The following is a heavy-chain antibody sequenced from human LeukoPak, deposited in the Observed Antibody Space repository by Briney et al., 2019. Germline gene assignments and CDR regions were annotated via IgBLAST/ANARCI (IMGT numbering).Heavy chain of an antibody. V-gene: IGHV1-2*02. J-gene: IGHJ4*02. Sequence: GASVKVPCKASGYTFTDYYIHWVRQAPGQGLEWMGWINPNNDGTNYAQKFQGRVTMTRDTSISTAYMELTRLRSDDTAVYYCARGIADYWGQGALVTVSS. CDR1: GYTFTDYY. D-gene: IGHD2-21*01. CDR3: ARGIADY. CDR2: INPNNDGT.